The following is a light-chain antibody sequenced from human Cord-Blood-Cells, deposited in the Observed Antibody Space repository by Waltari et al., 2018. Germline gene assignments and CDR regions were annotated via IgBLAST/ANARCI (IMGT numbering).Light chain of an antibody. V-gene: IGLV3-19*01. Sequence: SSELTQDPAVSVALGQTVRITCQGDSLRSYYASWYQQKPGQAPVLVIYGKNNRPSGIPDRFSGSSSGNTASLTITGAQAEDEADYYCNSRDSSGNHEGFGTGTKVTVL. CDR1: SLRSYY. CDR3: NSRDSSGNHEG. CDR2: GKN. J-gene: IGLJ1*01.